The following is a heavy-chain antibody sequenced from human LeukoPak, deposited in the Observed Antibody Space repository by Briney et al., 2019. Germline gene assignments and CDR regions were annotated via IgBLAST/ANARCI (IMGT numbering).Heavy chain of an antibody. Sequence: ASVKVSCKASGYTFTSYGISWVRQAPGQGLEWMGWISAYNGNTNYAQKLQGRVTMTRNTSISTAYMELSSLRSEDTAVYYCARGQEWLVRYYYYYMDVWGKGTTVTISS. V-gene: IGHV1-18*01. J-gene: IGHJ6*03. CDR3: ARGQEWLVRYYYYYMDV. D-gene: IGHD6-19*01. CDR2: ISAYNGNT. CDR1: GYTFTSYG.